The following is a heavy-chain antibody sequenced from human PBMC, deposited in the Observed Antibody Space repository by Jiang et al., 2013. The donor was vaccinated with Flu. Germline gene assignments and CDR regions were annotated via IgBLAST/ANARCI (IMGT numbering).Heavy chain of an antibody. CDR2: SHPYLGTA. V-gene: IGHV1-69*06. J-gene: IGHJ4*02. CDR3: ARDGLVGDGLQAS. D-gene: IGHD5-24*01. Sequence: GGSHPYLGTANYAQKFQGRVTITADKSTSTAYMELSSLRSEDTAVYYCARDGLVGDGLQASGGQGTLVTVSS.